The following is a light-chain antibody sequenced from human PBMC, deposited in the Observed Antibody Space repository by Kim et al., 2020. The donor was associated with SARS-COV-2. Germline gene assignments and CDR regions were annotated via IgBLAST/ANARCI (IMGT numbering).Light chain of an antibody. Sequence: LSHGERATLSCRASQSVSRYLAWYQQKPGQAPRLLIYDASNRATGIPARFSGSGSGTDFTLTISSLEPEDFAVYYCQQRSNWPLTFGGGTKVDIK. CDR1: QSVSRY. CDR3: QQRSNWPLT. J-gene: IGKJ4*01. CDR2: DAS. V-gene: IGKV3-11*01.